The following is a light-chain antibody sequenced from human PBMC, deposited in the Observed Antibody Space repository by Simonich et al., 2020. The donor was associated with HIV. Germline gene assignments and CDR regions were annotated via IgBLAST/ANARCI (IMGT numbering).Light chain of an antibody. CDR2: YVS. CDR3: SSYTSSSTWV. CDR1: SSDVGGYNY. J-gene: IGLJ3*02. V-gene: IGLV2-14*03. Sequence: QSALTQPASVSGSPGQSITISCTGTSSDVGGYNYVSWYQQHPGKPPQLMIYYVSTRPSGISVRFSGSKSGNTASLTISGLQAEDEADYYCSSYTSSSTWVFGGGTKLTVL.